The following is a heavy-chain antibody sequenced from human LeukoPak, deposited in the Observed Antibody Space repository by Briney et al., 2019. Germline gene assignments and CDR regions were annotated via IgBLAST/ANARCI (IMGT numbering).Heavy chain of an antibody. V-gene: IGHV4-59*01. Sequence: SETLSLTCTVSGGSISSYCWSWVRQPPGKGLEWIGYIYYSGSTNYNPSLKSRVTISVDTSKNQFSLKLRTVTAADTAVYYCARDVWGGYFDYWGQGTLVTVSS. CDR2: IYYSGST. J-gene: IGHJ4*02. CDR1: GGSISSYC. D-gene: IGHD3-16*01. CDR3: ARDVWGGYFDY.